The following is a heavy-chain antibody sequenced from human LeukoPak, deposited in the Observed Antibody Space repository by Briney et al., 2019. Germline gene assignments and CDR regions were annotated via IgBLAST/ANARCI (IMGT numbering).Heavy chain of an antibody. CDR1: GFTFSTYW. V-gene: IGHV3-74*01. D-gene: IGHD2-15*01. J-gene: IGHJ4*02. Sequence: TGGSLRLSCAASGFTFSTYWMHWVRQAPGKGLVWVSRIDFETDTTTYAGSVKGRFTTSRDNTKNTLYLQMDSLRDEDAAVYYCVRAGSGFDYWGQGTLVTVTS. CDR2: IDFETDTT. CDR3: VRAGSGFDY.